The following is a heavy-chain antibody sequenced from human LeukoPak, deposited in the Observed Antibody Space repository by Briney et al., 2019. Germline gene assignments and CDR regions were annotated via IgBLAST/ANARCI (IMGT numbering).Heavy chain of an antibody. CDR1: GFTFSSYA. J-gene: IGHJ4*02. Sequence: GGSLRLSCAASGFTFSSYAMHWVRQAPGKGLEWVAVISYDGSNKYYADSVKGRFTISRDNSKNTLYLQMNSLRAEDTAVYYCARDQESIAAAGTSEYWGQGTLVTVSS. D-gene: IGHD6-13*01. CDR2: ISYDGSNK. CDR3: ARDQESIAAAGTSEY. V-gene: IGHV3-30*04.